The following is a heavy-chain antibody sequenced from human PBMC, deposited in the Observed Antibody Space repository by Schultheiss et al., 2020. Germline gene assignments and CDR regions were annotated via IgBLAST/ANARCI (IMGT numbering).Heavy chain of an antibody. CDR2: IYYSGST. Sequence: SETLSLTCTVSGGSISSGDYYWSWIRQPPGKGLEWIGYIYYSGSTYYNPSLKSRVTISVDTSKNQFSLKLSSVTAEDTAVYYCARSGFLEWLSDRGLGYWGQGTLVTVYS. CDR3: ARSGFLEWLSDRGLGY. D-gene: IGHD3-3*01. CDR1: GGSISSGDYY. J-gene: IGHJ4*02. V-gene: IGHV4-30-4*01.